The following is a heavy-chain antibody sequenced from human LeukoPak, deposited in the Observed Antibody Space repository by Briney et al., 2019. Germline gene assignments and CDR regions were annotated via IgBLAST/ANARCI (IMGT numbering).Heavy chain of an antibody. V-gene: IGHV3-73*01. CDR1: GFTFSGST. CDR3: TSMNKNAGPPSY. J-gene: IGHJ4*02. CDR2: IRSKAENYAT. D-gene: IGHD1/OR15-1a*01. Sequence: PGGSLRLSCAASGFTFSGSTMHWVRQASGKGLEWVGRIRSKAENYATGYAASVKARFTISRDDSKNTAYLQLNSLKPEDTAVYYCTSMNKNAGPPSYWDQGTLVTVSS.